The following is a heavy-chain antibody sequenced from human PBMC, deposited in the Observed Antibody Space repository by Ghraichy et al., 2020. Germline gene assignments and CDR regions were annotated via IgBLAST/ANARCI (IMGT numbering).Heavy chain of an antibody. D-gene: IGHD3-22*01. CDR1: GYTFTSHG. CDR2: ISAYNGNT. Sequence: ASVKVSCKASGYTFTSHGITWVRQAPGQGLEWLGRISAYNGNTNYAQKVQGRVTMTTDTSTRTAYMELRSLKSDDTAVYYCARDVYHYASSGYYTTIKRGDYWGQRTLVTVSS. J-gene: IGHJ4*02. V-gene: IGHV1-18*04. CDR3: ARDVYHYASSGYYTTIKRGDY.